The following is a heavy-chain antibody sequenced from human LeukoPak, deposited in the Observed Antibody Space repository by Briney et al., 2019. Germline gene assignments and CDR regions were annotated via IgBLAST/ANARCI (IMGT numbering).Heavy chain of an antibody. D-gene: IGHD5-18*01. CDR3: AKDTAGYTYGFGYFDY. J-gene: IGHJ4*02. V-gene: IGHV3-30*18. CDR2: ISYDGSKK. CDR1: GFTFSSYG. Sequence: GSLRLSCAASGFTFSSYGMYWVRQAPGKGLEWMAVISYDGSKKYYEDSVKGRFTVSRDNSKNTLYLQMNSLRAEDTAVYYCAKDTAGYTYGFGYFDYWGQGTLVTVSS.